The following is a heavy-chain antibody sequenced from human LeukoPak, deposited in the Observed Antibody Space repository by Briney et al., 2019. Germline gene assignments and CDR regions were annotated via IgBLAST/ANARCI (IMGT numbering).Heavy chain of an antibody. Sequence: GRSLRLSCAASGFTFSSYAMHWVRQAPGKGLEWVAVISYDGSNKYYADSVKGRFTISRDNSKNTLYLQMNSLRAEDTAVYYCARVAYDSSDYFDYWGQGTLVTVSS. D-gene: IGHD3-22*01. V-gene: IGHV3-30*04. CDR3: ARVAYDSSDYFDY. J-gene: IGHJ4*02. CDR1: GFTFSSYA. CDR2: ISYDGSNK.